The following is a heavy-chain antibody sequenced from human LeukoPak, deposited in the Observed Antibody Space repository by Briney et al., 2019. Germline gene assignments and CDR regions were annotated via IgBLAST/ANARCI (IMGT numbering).Heavy chain of an antibody. V-gene: IGHV4-59*08. CDR2: IYYSGST. CDR3: ARLPRTYCGGDCYSYYFDY. J-gene: IGHJ4*02. CDR1: GGSISSYY. Sequence: SETLSLTCTVSGGSISSYYWSWIRQPPGKGLEWIGYIYYSGSTYYNPSLKSRVTISVDTSKNQFSLKLSSVTAADTAVYYCARLPRTYCGGDCYSYYFDYWGQGTLVTVSS. D-gene: IGHD2-21*01.